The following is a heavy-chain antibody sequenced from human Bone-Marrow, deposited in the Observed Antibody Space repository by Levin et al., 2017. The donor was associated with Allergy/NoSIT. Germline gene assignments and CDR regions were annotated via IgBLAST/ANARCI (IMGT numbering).Heavy chain of an antibody. Sequence: GGSLRLSCAASGFSFNTYNMHWVRQAPGKGLECISNISSGSGTSDYADSVKGRFTISRDNANNSMYLQMNSLRAEDTAVYYCARETTYYFDTGGDLRAGWYFDLWGRGTLVTVSS. CDR1: GFSFNTYN. CDR2: ISSGSGTS. J-gene: IGHJ2*01. V-gene: IGHV3-48*01. CDR3: ARETTYYFDTGGDLRAGWYFDL. D-gene: IGHD3-22*01.